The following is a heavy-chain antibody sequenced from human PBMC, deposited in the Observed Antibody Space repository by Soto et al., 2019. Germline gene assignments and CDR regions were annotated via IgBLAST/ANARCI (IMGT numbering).Heavy chain of an antibody. CDR1: GFTFSSYG. D-gene: IGHD6-19*01. V-gene: IGHV3-33*01. CDR3: ARDMGSGWYNNCGMDV. CDR2: IWYDGSNK. J-gene: IGHJ6*02. Sequence: QVQLVESGGGVVQPGRSLRLSCAASGFTFSSYGMHWVRQAPGKGLEWVAVIWYDGSNKYYAESVKGRFTISRDNSKNTLYLQMNSLRAEDTAVYHCARDMGSGWYNNCGMDVWGQGTTVTVSS.